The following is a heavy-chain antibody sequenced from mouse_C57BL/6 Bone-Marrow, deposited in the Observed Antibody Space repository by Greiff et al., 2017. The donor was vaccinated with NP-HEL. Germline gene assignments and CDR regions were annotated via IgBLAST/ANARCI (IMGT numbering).Heavy chain of an antibody. CDR1: GYTFTSYW. Sequence: VQLQQSGAELAKPGASVKLSCKASGYTFTSYWMHWVKQRPGQGLEWIGYINPSSGYTKYNQKFKDKATLTADKSSSTAYMQLSSLTYEDSAVYYCARRDYGSSYLFDYWGQGTTLTVSS. CDR3: ARRDYGSSYLFDY. D-gene: IGHD1-1*01. V-gene: IGHV1-7*01. CDR2: INPSSGYT. J-gene: IGHJ2*01.